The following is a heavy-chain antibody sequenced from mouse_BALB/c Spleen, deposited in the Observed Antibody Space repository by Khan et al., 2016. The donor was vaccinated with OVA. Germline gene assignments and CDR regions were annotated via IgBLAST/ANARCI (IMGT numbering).Heavy chain of an antibody. CDR1: GYSITSDYA. V-gene: IGHV3-2*02. CDR3: ARDGYRYNYAMDY. D-gene: IGHD2-3*01. CDR2: ISYSGST. J-gene: IGHJ4*01. Sequence: EVQLVESGPGLVKPSQSLSLTCTVTGYSITSDYAWNWIRQFPGNKLEWMGYISYSGSTNYNPSLKSLISITRDTSKNQFFLQLNSVTTEDTATYYCARDGYRYNYAMDYWGQGTSVTVSS.